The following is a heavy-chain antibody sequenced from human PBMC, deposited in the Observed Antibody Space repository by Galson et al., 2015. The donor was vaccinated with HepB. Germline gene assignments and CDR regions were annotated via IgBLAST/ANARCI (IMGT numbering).Heavy chain of an antibody. CDR1: GFTFSSYS. CDR3: ARRSPLSGSYSLDY. Sequence: SLRLSCAASGFTFSSYSMNWVRQAPGKGLEWVSSISSSSSYIYYADSVKGRFTISRDNAKNSLYLQMNSLRAEDTAVYYCARRSPLSGSYSLDYWGQGTLVTVSS. J-gene: IGHJ4*02. D-gene: IGHD1-26*01. CDR2: ISSSSSYI. V-gene: IGHV3-21*01.